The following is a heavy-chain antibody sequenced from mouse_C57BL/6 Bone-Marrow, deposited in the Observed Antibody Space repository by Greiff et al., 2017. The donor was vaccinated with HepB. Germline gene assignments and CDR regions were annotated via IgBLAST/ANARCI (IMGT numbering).Heavy chain of an antibody. V-gene: IGHV1-82*01. J-gene: IGHJ3*01. CDR3: ASGGNRGYGNYAWFAY. CDR2: IYPGDGDT. D-gene: IGHD2-1*01. Sequence: VQLQQSGPELVKPGASVKISCKASGYAFSSSWMNWVKQRPGKGLEWIGRIYPGDGDTNYNGKFKGKATLTADKSSSTAYMQLSSLTSEDSAVYFCASGGNRGYGNYAWFAYWGQGTLVTVSA. CDR1: GYAFSSSW.